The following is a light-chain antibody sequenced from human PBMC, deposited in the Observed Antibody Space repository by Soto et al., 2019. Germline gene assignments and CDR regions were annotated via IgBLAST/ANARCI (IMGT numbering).Light chain of an antibody. CDR2: AAS. J-gene: IGKJ2*01. CDR1: QTISTH. V-gene: IGKV1-39*01. CDR3: QQSHGIPYT. Sequence: DIQMTQSPSSLSASVGDRVTVTCRASQTISTHLNWYQQKPGKAPKLLIYAASSLRSGVPSRFSGSGYGTDFTLTVSSLQPEDFATYYCQQSHGIPYTFGQGTRLEIK.